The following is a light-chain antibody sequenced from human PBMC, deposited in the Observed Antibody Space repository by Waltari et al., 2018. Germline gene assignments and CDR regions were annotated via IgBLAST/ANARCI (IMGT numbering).Light chain of an antibody. V-gene: IGKV2-30*02. Sequence: DVVMTQSPLSLPITPGQPASMTFRSSQSLLHSNGNTYLSWFLQKPGQPPRRLIYKVSNRDSGVPERFSGSGAGTDCTLKISRVEAEDVGVYYCMQVTHFPQTFGKGTKVEIK. CDR3: MQVTHFPQT. CDR2: KVS. J-gene: IGKJ1*01. CDR1: QSLLHSNGNTY.